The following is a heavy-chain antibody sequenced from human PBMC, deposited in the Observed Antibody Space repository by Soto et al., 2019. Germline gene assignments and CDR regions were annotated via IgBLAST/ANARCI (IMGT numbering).Heavy chain of an antibody. CDR1: GFTFSSYG. V-gene: IGHV3-33*01. CDR3: ARERGVVVAATRYFDY. CDR2: IWYDGSNK. Sequence: QVQLVESGGGVVQPGRSLRLSCAASGFTFSSYGMHWVRQAPGTGLEWVAVIWYDGSNKYYADSVKGRFTISRDNSKNKLYLQMRSLSAEDTAVYYWARERGVVVAATRYFDYWGQGTLVTVAS. D-gene: IGHD2-15*01. J-gene: IGHJ4*02.